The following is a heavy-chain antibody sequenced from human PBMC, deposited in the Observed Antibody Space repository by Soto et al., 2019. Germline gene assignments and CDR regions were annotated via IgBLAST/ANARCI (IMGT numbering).Heavy chain of an antibody. CDR2: IYSGGST. CDR1: GFTVSSNY. J-gene: IGHJ6*02. Sequence: PGGSLRLSCAASGFTVSSNYMSWVRQAPGKGLEWVSVIYSGGSTYYADSVKGRFTISRDNAKNSLYLQMNSLRAEDTAVYYCARDHKGGYYYYGMDVWGQGTTVTVSS. V-gene: IGHV3-53*01. CDR3: ARDHKGGYYYYGMDV.